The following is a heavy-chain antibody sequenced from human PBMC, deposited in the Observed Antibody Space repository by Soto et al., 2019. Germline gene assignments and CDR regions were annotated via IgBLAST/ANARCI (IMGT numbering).Heavy chain of an antibody. CDR1: GFTFSSYA. J-gene: IGHJ4*02. CDR3: AKEGGLSGSYYISSSYYFDY. Sequence: GGSLRLSCAASGFTFSSYAMIWVRQAPGRGLEWVSAISGSGSPTYYADSVKGRFTISRDNSKNTLYLQMNSLRAEDTSVYYCAKEGGLSGSYYISSSYYFDYWGQGTLVTVSS. D-gene: IGHD1-26*01. V-gene: IGHV3-23*01. CDR2: ISGSGSPT.